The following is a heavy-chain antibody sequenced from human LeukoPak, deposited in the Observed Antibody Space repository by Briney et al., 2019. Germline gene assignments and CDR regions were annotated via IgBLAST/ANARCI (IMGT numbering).Heavy chain of an antibody. Sequence: SETLSLTCTVSGGSISSSSYYWGWIRQPPGKGLEWIGSIYYSGSTYHNPSLKSRVTISVDTSKNQFSLKLSSVTAADTAVYYCARDWVTTSGHMDVWGKGTTVTVSS. V-gene: IGHV4-39*02. CDR2: IYYSGST. J-gene: IGHJ6*03. D-gene: IGHD4-11*01. CDR3: ARDWVTTSGHMDV. CDR1: GGSISSSSYY.